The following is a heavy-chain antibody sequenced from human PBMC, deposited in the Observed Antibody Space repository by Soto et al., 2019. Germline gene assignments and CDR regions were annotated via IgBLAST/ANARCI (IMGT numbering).Heavy chain of an antibody. D-gene: IGHD3-10*01. J-gene: IGHJ3*02. CDR2: INAGNGNT. CDR1: GYTFTSYA. Sequence: QVQLVQSGAEVKKPGASVKVSCKASGYTFTSYAMHWVRQAPGQRLEWMGWINAGNGNTKYSQKFQGRVTITRDTSASTAYMERSSLRSEETAVYYCAREGASGYYGSGSYSGDAFDIWGHGTMVTVSS. CDR3: AREGASGYYGSGSYSGDAFDI. V-gene: IGHV1-3*01.